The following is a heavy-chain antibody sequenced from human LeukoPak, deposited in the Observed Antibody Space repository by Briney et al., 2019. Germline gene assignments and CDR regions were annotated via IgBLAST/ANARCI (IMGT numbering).Heavy chain of an antibody. CDR2: IYHSGSP. J-gene: IGHJ3*01. D-gene: IGHD3-22*01. V-gene: IGHV4-4*02. CDR1: GGSISSNNW. Sequence: SETLSLTCAVSGGSISSNNWWGWVRQPPGKGLEWIGEIYHSGSPNYNPSLKSRVTISVDKSRNHFSLNLSSVTAADTAVYYCVREAATDYYDSSGYYRQTEVFDAWGQGTMVTVSS. CDR3: VREAATDYYDSSGYYRQTEVFDA.